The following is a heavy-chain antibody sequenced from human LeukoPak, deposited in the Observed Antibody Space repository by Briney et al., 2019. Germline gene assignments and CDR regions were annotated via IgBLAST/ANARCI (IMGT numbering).Heavy chain of an antibody. J-gene: IGHJ4*02. D-gene: IGHD2-2*01. CDR2: IYYSGSP. CDR3: ARGLFPLVLPTANAY. V-gene: IGHV4-39*07. CDR1: GGSISSSSYY. Sequence: SETLSLTCTVSGGSISSSSYYWGWIRQPLGKGLEWIGTIYYSGSPYYHPSLKSRVTLSVDTSKNQFSLKLSSVTAADTAVYYCARGLFPLVLPTANAYWGQGTLVTVSS.